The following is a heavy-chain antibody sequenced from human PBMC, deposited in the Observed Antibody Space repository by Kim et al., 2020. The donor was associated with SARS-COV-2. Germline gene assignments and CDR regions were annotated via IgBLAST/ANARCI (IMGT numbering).Heavy chain of an antibody. CDR1: GFTFSGET. CDR2: ISPDGRNK. V-gene: IGHV3-30*04. D-gene: IGHD2-15*01. Sequence: GGSLRLSCAGSGFTFSGETLQWVRRAPGKGLEWVAAISPDGRNKYYEDSVKGRFTISRDNSWSTVSLQINSLRVEDTAIYYCATGWVADNWGQGTLLTVSS. J-gene: IGHJ4*02. CDR3: ATGWVADN.